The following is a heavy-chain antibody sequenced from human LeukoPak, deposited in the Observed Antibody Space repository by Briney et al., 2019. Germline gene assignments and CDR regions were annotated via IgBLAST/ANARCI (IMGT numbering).Heavy chain of an antibody. V-gene: IGHV3-23*01. Sequence: GGSLRLSCAASGFTVSSKYMSWVRQAPGKGLEWVSAISGSGGSTYYADSVKGRFTISRDNSKNTLYLQMNSLRAEDTAVYYCAKDEGTPFAFDIWGQGTMVTVSS. J-gene: IGHJ3*02. CDR3: AKDEGTPFAFDI. CDR1: GFTVSSKY. CDR2: ISGSGGST.